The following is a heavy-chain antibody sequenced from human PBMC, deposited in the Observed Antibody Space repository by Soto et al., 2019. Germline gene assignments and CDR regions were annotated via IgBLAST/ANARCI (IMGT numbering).Heavy chain of an antibody. CDR2: ISTFNGAT. CDR3: GKDL. CDR1: GYTFTIFG. Sequence: GASVNVSCKASGYTFTIFGISWVRQAPGQGLEWMGWISTFNGATNYAQKFKDTVSLQMNTLRADDTAVYFCSREFVVRGRPLGKDLWGHGTQVTVSS. J-gene: IGHJ5*02. V-gene: IGHV1-18*01. D-gene: IGHD1-26*01.